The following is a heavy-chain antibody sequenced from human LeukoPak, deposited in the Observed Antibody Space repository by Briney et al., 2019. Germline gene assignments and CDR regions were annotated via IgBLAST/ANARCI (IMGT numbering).Heavy chain of an antibody. CDR2: IYYSGST. CDR3: ARYVDTVATNYFDY. J-gene: IGHJ4*02. CDR1: GGSISSGGYY. V-gene: IGHV4-30-4*08. Sequence: PSETLSLTCTVSGGSISSGGYYWSWIRQHPGKGLEWIGYIYYSGSTYYNPSLKSRVTISVDTSKNQFSLKLSSVTAADTAVYYCARYVDTVATNYFDYWGQGTLVTVSS. D-gene: IGHD5-12*01.